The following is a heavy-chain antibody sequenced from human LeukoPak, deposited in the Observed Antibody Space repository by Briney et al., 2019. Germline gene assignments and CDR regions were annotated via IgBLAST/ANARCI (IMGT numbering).Heavy chain of an antibody. J-gene: IGHJ3*01. CDR2: FSWDGGTE. D-gene: IGHD3-10*01. Sequence: GESLSLTCAASGVSFGSYTRRWVRQRPGKGLEWVAFFSWDGGTENYADAVKGRFTMSRDNSKTSLYLQMNSLTIEDTALYFCTRDIEEFGSGHYAFDLWGQGTLVTVSS. CDR3: TRDIEEFGSGHYAFDL. V-gene: IGHV3-43*01. CDR1: GVSFGSYT.